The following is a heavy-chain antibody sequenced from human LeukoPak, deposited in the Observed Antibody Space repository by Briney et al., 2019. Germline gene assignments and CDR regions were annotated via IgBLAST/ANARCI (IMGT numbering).Heavy chain of an antibody. Sequence: PGGSLRLSCAASGFTFINAWMAWVRQAPGKGLEWVGRIKAKAHGGTIEYAAPVEGRFTISRDDSKSIAYLQMNSLKTEDTAVYYCTRAASYHYYGTARYYYYYMDVWGKGTTVTISS. D-gene: IGHD3-10*01. CDR1: GFTFINAW. CDR3: TRAASYHYYGTARYYYYYMDV. J-gene: IGHJ6*03. CDR2: IKAKAHGGTI. V-gene: IGHV3-15*01.